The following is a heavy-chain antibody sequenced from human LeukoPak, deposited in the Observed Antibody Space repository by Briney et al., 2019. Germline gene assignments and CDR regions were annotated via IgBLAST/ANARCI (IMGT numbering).Heavy chain of an antibody. J-gene: IGHJ4*02. D-gene: IGHD2-2*01. Sequence: PGGSLRLSCSASGXAFRSCELSWVRQAPAKGLEWVSYISSSGSIIYYADSVKGRFTISRDNSKNTLYLQMNSLRAEGTAVYYCARDTPLLPYAVPIDWGQGTLVTVSS. V-gene: IGHV3-48*03. CDR2: ISSSGSII. CDR1: GXAFRSCE. CDR3: ARDTPLLPYAVPID.